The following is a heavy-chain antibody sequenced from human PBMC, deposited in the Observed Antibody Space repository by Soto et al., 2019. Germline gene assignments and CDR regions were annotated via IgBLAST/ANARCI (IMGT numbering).Heavy chain of an antibody. Sequence: QVQLVESGGGVVQPGRSLRLSCAASGFTFSSYAMHWVRQAPGKGLEWVAVISYDGSNKYYADSVKGRFTISRDNSKNTLYLQMNSLRAEDTAVYYCARVSHHPYSSGPKYFQHWGQGTLVTVSS. CDR3: ARVSHHPYSSGPKYFQH. CDR2: ISYDGSNK. J-gene: IGHJ1*01. D-gene: IGHD6-19*01. V-gene: IGHV3-30-3*01. CDR1: GFTFSSYA.